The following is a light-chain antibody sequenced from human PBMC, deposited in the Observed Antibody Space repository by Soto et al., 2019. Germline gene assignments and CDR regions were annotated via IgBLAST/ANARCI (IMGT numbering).Light chain of an antibody. CDR1: SSDVGSYNR. CDR2: EVS. V-gene: IGLV2-18*01. Sequence: QSVLTQPPSVSGSPGQSVTIACTGTSSDVGSYNRVSWYQQSPGTAPKLMIYEVSTRPSGVPDRFYGSKSGNTASLTVSGLQAEDEADYYCSLYARSRTYVFGTGTKVTVL. J-gene: IGLJ1*01. CDR3: SLYARSRTYV.